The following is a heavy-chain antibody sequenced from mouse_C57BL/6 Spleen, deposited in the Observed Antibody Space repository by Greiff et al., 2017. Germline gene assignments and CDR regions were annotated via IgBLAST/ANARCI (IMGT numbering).Heavy chain of an antibody. CDR2: ISNGGGST. D-gene: IGHD1-1*01. CDR1: GFTFSDYY. J-gene: IGHJ2*01. Sequence: EVKVEESGGGLVQPGGSLKLSCAASGFTFSDYYMYWVRQTPEKRLEWVAYISNGGGSTYYPDTVKGRFTISRDNAKNTLYLQMSRLKSEDTAMYYCARQGYYGPYFDYWGQSTTLTVSS. V-gene: IGHV5-12*01. CDR3: ARQGYYGPYFDY.